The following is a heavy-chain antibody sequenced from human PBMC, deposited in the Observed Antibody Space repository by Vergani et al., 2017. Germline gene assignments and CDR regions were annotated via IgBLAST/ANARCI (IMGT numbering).Heavy chain of an antibody. CDR2: IYPGDSDT. V-gene: IGHV5-51*01. CDR3: ARQLLTYYYDSSGYPPNWFDP. CDR1: GYSFTSYW. D-gene: IGHD3-22*01. J-gene: IGHJ5*02. Sequence: EVPLVQSGAAVKTPGESLKISCKGSGYSFTSYWIGWVRQMPGKGLEWMGIIYPGDSDTRYSPSFQGQVTISADKSISTAYLQWSSLKASDTAMYYCARQLLTYYYDSSGYPPNWFDPWGQGTLVTVSS.